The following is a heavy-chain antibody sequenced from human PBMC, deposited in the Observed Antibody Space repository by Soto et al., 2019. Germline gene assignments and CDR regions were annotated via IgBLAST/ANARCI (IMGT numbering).Heavy chain of an antibody. V-gene: IGHV4-31*03. CDR2: IYYSGST. D-gene: IGHD4-17*01. J-gene: IGHJ4*02. CDR1: GGSISSGGYY. Sequence: QVQLQESGPGLVKPSQTLSLTCPVSGGSISSGGYYWSWIRQHPGKGLEWIGYIYYSGSTYYNPSLQSRVTISVDTSKTQFALKLSSVTAADTAVYYCARENGDYVPNCFDYWGQGTRVTVSS. CDR3: ARENGDYVPNCFDY.